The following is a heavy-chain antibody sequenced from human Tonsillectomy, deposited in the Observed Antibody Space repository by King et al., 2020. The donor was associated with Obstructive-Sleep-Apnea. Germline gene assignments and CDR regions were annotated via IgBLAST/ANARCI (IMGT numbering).Heavy chain of an antibody. CDR1: GFTFSTFA. D-gene: IGHD2-15*01. CDR3: AREPAPYYGMDV. CDR2: ISYGGSNK. V-gene: IGHV3-30-3*01. Sequence: VQLVESGGGVVQPGRSLRLSCAASGFTFSTFAMHWVRQAPGKGLEWVAVISYGGSNKYYPASVKGRFTISRDNSKNTLYLQMNSLTAEDTAVYYCAREPAPYYGMDVWGQGTTVTVSS. J-gene: IGHJ6*02.